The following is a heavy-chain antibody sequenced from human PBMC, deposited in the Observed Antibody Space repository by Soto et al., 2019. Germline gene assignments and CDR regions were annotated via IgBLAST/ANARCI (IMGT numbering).Heavy chain of an antibody. CDR2: INAGNGNT. V-gene: IGHV1-3*01. CDR3: ARDLSLFIAAAISLSY. CDR1: GYTFTSYA. Sequence: ASVKVSCKASGYTFTSYAMHWVRQAPGQRLEWMGWINAGNGNTKYSQKFQGRVTITRATSASTAYMELSSLRSEDTAVYYCARDLSLFIAAAISLSYWGQGTLVTVSS. J-gene: IGHJ4*02. D-gene: IGHD6-13*01.